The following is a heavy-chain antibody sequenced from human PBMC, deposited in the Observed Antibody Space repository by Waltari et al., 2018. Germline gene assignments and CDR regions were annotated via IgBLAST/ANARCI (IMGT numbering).Heavy chain of an antibody. D-gene: IGHD3-22*01. V-gene: IGHV3-23*01. CDR2: ISGSGGST. Sequence: EVQLLESGGGLVQPGGSLRLSCAASGFTFSSYAMSWVRQAPGKGLEWVSAISGSGGSTYYADSVKGRFTISRDNSKNTLYLQMNSLRAEDTAVDYCAKDGRRDYYDSSGYYPDYWGQGTLVTVSS. J-gene: IGHJ4*02. CDR1: GFTFSSYA. CDR3: AKDGRRDYYDSSGYYPDY.